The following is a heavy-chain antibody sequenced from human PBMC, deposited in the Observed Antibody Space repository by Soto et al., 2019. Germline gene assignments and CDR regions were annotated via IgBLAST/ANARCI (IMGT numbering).Heavy chain of an antibody. CDR3: ARLHGWATSTWFDP. D-gene: IGHD5-12*01. V-gene: IGHV1-69*13. Sequence: SVNVSCKASIGTFSSYAISWVRQAPGQGLEWMGGIIPIFGTANYAQKFQGRVTITADESTSTAYMELSSLRSEDTAVYYCARLHGWATSTWFDPWGQGTLVTVSS. CDR1: IGTFSSYA. J-gene: IGHJ5*02. CDR2: IIPIFGTA.